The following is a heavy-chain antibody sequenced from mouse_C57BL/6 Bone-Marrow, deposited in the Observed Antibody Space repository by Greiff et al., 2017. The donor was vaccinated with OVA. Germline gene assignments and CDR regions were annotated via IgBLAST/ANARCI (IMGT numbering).Heavy chain of an antibody. Sequence: VQLQQPGAELVKPGASVKLSCKASGYTFTSYWMHWVKQRPGQGLEWIGMIHPNSGSTNYNEKFKSKATLTVDKSSSAAYMQLSSLTSEDSAVYYCARRVHGKGDYWGQGTTLTVSS. J-gene: IGHJ2*01. V-gene: IGHV1-64*01. CDR1: GYTFTSYW. CDR3: ARRVHGKGDY. CDR2: IHPNSGST. D-gene: IGHD2-1*01.